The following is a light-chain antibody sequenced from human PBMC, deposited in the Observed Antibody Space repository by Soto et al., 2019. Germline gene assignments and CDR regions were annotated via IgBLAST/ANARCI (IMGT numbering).Light chain of an antibody. CDR1: QSISTY. V-gene: IGKV1-39*01. J-gene: IGKJ1*01. CDR3: QQSYNTPLT. CDR2: DAS. Sequence: IQMTQSPSSLAASVGDRVTITCRASQSISTYVNWYRQKSGAAPELLIYDASTLQSGVPSRFRGGGSGTDFTLTISSLQLEDFATYYCQQSYNTPLTFGQETKVEIK.